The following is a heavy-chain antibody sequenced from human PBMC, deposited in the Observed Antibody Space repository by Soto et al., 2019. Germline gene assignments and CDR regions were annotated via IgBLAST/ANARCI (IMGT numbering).Heavy chain of an antibody. V-gene: IGHV3-23*01. J-gene: IGHJ4*02. CDR3: AKDDSSGYYYYDY. CDR2: ISGSGGST. CDR1: GFTFSSYA. Sequence: GGSLRLSCAASGFTFSSYAMSWVRQAPGKGLEWVSAISGSGGSTYYADSMKGRFTIPSDNSKNTRYLQMNSLRAEDTAVYYCAKDDSSGYYYYDYWGQGTLVTVSS. D-gene: IGHD3-22*01.